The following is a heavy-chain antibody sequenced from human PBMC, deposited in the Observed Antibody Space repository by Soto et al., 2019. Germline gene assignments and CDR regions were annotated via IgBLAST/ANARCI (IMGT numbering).Heavy chain of an antibody. D-gene: IGHD3-22*01. J-gene: IGHJ5*01. CDR3: ATQYYYDSSGYYPSTTWFDF. CDR2: SHYSGSA. V-gene: IGHV4-39*01. Sequence: SETLSLPCTVSGGSISSSPHYWGWIRHPPGKGLEWIASSHYSGSAYYNPSLKSRVTISVDTSKSQYSLILTSVTAADTAVYYCATQYYYDSSGYYPSTTWFDFWGHGTLVTVSS. CDR1: GGSISSSPHY.